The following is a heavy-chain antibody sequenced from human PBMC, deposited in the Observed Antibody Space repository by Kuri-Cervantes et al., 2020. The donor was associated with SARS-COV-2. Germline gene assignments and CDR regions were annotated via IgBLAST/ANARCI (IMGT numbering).Heavy chain of an antibody. CDR3: ARETYFGGDCYSGFDY. D-gene: IGHD2-21*01. CDR1: GFTFDDYG. V-gene: IGHV3-20*04. J-gene: IGHJ4*02. Sequence: VASLILSCAASGFTFDDYGMSWVRQAPGKGLEWVSGINWNGGSTGYADSVKGRFTISRDNATNSLYLQMNSLRAEDTALYYCARETYFGGDCYSGFDYWGQGTLVTVSS. CDR2: INWNGGST.